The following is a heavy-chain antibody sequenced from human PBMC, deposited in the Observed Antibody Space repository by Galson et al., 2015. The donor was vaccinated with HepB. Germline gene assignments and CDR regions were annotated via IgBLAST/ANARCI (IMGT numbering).Heavy chain of an antibody. J-gene: IGHJ5*02. V-gene: IGHV1-69*13. CDR3: ARDFGGGIAAAGTEGGWFDP. CDR2: IIPIFGTA. CDR1: GGTFSSYA. Sequence: SVKVSCKASGGTFSSYAISWVRQAPGQGLEWMGGIIPIFGTANYAQKFQGRVTITADESTSTAYMELSSLRSEDTAVYYCARDFGGGIAAAGTEGGWFDPWGQGTLVTVSS. D-gene: IGHD6-13*01.